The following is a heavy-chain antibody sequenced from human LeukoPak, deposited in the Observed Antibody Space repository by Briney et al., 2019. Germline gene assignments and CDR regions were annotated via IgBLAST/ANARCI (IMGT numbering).Heavy chain of an antibody. J-gene: IGHJ5*02. CDR1: GGPISSYY. CDR3: VTGVLGPENWFDP. V-gene: IGHV4-59*01. D-gene: IGHD2-15*01. Sequence: SETLSLTCTVSGGPISSYYWSWIRQPPGKGLEWIGYIYYSGSTNYNPSLKSRVTISVDTSKNQFSLKLSSVTAADTAVYYCVTGVLGPENWFDPWGQGTLVTVSS. CDR2: IYYSGST.